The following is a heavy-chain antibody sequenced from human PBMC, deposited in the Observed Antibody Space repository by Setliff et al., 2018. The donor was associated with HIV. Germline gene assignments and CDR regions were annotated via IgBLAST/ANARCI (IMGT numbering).Heavy chain of an antibody. CDR2: MNPNSGNT. D-gene: IGHD3-3*01. CDR1: GYTFITYD. V-gene: IGHV1-8*02. CDR3: ASGASGGFLEWSIRGNWFDP. Sequence: ASVKVSCKTSGYTFITYDINWVRQAAGQGLEWMGWMNPNSGNTNFAQKFQGRVTMTRDTSIGTAYMELRSLRSEDTAVYYCASGASGGFLEWSIRGNWFDPWGQGTLVTVSS. J-gene: IGHJ5*02.